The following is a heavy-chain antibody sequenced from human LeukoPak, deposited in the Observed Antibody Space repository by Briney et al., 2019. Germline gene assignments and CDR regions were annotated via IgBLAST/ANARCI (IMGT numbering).Heavy chain of an antibody. CDR2: IYYSGST. CDR3: ASLRVSGFGELLDCFDF. J-gene: IGHJ4*02. CDR1: GGSISSSSYY. D-gene: IGHD3-10*01. V-gene: IGHV4-39*07. Sequence: SETLSLTCTVSGGSISSSSYYWGWIRQPPGKGLEWIGNIYYSGSTYYNPSLKSRVTISVDTSKNQFSLKLSSVTAADTAVYYCASLRVSGFGELLDCFDFWGQGTLVTVSS.